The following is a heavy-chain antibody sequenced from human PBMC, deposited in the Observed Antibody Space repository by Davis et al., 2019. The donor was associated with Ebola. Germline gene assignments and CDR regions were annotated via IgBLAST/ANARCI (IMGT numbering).Heavy chain of an antibody. CDR2: YYYTGST. Sequence: ESLKISCAASGFTFSSYWMSWVRQPPGKGLEWIGYYYYTGSTYYSPSLRSRVTISVDTSKNLFSLKLTSVTAADTAVYYCARGDSYYDPSGYYAGPEAPDHWGQGTLVSVSS. V-gene: IGHV4-59*12. D-gene: IGHD3-22*01. J-gene: IGHJ4*02. CDR1: GFTFSSYW. CDR3: ARGDSYYDPSGYYAGPEAPDH.